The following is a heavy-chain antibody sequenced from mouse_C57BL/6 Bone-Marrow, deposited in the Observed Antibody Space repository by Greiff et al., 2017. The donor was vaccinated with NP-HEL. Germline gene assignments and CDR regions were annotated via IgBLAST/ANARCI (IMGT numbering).Heavy chain of an antibody. CDR3: ARLGSHYYAMDY. D-gene: IGHD1-1*02. J-gene: IGHJ4*01. Sequence: QVQLKQSGAELARPGASVKMSCKASGYTFTSYTMHWVKQRPGQGLEWIGYINPSSGYTKYNQKFKDKATLTADKSSSTAYMQLSSLTSEDSAVYYCARLGSHYYAMDYWGQGTSVTVSS. CDR2: INPSSGYT. CDR1: GYTFTSYT. V-gene: IGHV1-4*01.